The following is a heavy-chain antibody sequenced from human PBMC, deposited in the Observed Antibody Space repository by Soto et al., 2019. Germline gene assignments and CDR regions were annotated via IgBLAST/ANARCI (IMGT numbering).Heavy chain of an antibody. J-gene: IGHJ4*02. CDR2: ITGSGGST. D-gene: IGHD3-10*01. Sequence: GGSLRLSCAASGFTFSSYAMSWVRQAPSKGLEWVSAITGSGGSTYYADSVKGRFTISRDNSKNTLFLQMNSLRAQDTAVYYCGLYYDSGNYYNEYWGQGTLVTVSS. V-gene: IGHV3-23*01. CDR3: GLYYDSGNYYNEY. CDR1: GFTFSSYA.